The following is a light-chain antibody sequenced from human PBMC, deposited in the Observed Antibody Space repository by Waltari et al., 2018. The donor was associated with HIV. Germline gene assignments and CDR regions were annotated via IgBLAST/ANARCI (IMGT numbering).Light chain of an antibody. J-gene: IGKJ1*01. Sequence: DIQMTQSPSSLSASVGDRVTITCRESPSLSSYLNWYQQKPGKAPKLLIYAASSLQSGVPSRFSGSGSGTDFTLTISSLQPEDFATYYCQQSYSTPRTFGQGTKVEIK. CDR2: AAS. CDR3: QQSYSTPRT. V-gene: IGKV1-39*01. CDR1: PSLSSY.